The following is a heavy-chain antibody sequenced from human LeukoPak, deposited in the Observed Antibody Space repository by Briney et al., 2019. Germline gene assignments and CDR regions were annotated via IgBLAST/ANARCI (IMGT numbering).Heavy chain of an antibody. CDR3: ARAQVEMATISNYYYYMDV. CDR2: IYYSGST. CDR1: GGSISSYY. Sequence: SETLSLTCTVSGGSISSYYWSWIRQPPGKGLEWIGCIYYSGSTNYNPSLKSRVTISVDTSKNQFSLKLSSVTAADTAVYYCARAQVEMATISNYYYYMDVWGKGTTVTISS. J-gene: IGHJ6*03. V-gene: IGHV4-59*01. D-gene: IGHD5-24*01.